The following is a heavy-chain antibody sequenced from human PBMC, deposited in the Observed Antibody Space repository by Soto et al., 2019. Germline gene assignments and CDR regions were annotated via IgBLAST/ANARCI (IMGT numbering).Heavy chain of an antibody. Sequence: GGSLRLSCAASGFTFSSYAMHWVRQAPGKGLEWVAVISYDGSNKYYADSVKGRFTISRDNSKNTLYLQMNSLRAEDTAVYYCARVQKPWSGYYTYWFDPWGQGTLVTVSS. J-gene: IGHJ5*02. CDR3: ARVQKPWSGYYTYWFDP. CDR2: ISYDGSNK. CDR1: GFTFSSYA. D-gene: IGHD3-3*01. V-gene: IGHV3-30-3*01.